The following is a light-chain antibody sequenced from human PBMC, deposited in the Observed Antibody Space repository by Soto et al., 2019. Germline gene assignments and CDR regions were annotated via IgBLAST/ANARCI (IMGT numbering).Light chain of an antibody. CDR3: SAWDDSLSGFYV. V-gene: IGLV1-47*01. CDR1: SSNIGSNY. CDR2: RNN. Sequence: QSVLTQPPSVSGTPGQRVTISCSGSSSNIGSNYVYWYQQLPGTAPKLLIYRNNQRPSGVPDRFSGSKSGTSASLAISGLRSEAEADSYCSAWDDSLSGFYVFGTGTKVTVL. J-gene: IGLJ1*01.